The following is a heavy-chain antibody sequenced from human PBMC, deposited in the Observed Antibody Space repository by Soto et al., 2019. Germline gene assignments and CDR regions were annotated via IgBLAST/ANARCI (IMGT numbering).Heavy chain of an antibody. D-gene: IGHD3-10*01. V-gene: IGHV4-59*08. CDR2: IYYSGST. Sequence: PSETLSLTCTVSGGSISSYYWSWIRQPPGKGLEWIGYIYYSGSTNYNPSLKNRVTISVDTSKNQFSLKLSSVTAADTAVYYCARRYGSFFDIWGQGTMVTVSS. CDR1: GGSISSYY. J-gene: IGHJ3*02. CDR3: ARRYGSFFDI.